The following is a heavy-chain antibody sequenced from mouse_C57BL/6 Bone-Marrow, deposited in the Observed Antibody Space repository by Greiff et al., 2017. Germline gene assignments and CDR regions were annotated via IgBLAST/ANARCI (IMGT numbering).Heavy chain of an antibody. CDR2: INSDGGNT. D-gene: IGHD1-3*01. V-gene: IGHV5-2*01. Sequence: EVHLVESGGGLVQPGESLKLSCESNEYEFPSHDMSWVRKTPEKRLALVAAINSDGGNTYYPDTMESRFIISRYNTKKTLYLQMSRLMSEDTALYYCARGGVKEAMDYWGQGTSVTVSS. J-gene: IGHJ4*01. CDR1: EYEFPSHD. CDR3: ARGGVKEAMDY.